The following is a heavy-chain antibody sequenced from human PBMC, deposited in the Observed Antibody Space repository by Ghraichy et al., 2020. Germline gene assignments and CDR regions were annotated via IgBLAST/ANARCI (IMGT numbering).Heavy chain of an antibody. CDR1: GESFSNYY. D-gene: IGHD1-26*01. Sequence: ESLNISCAVYGESFSNYYWSWIRQPPGKGLEWIGEISHNGNTNFNPSLKTRVTISVDTSKSQFFLKVNSVTAADTAVYYCARGTWEPLFRYWGQGTLVTVSS. CDR2: ISHNGNT. V-gene: IGHV4-34*01. CDR3: ARGTWEPLFRY. J-gene: IGHJ4*02.